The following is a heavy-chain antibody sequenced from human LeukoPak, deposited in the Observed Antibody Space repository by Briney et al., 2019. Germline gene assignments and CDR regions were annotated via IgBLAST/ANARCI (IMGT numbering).Heavy chain of an antibody. J-gene: IGHJ4*02. CDR2: ISYDGSNK. Sequence: SGGSLRLSCAASGFTFSSYAMHWVRQAPGKGLEWVAVISYDGSNKYYADSVKGRFTISRDNSKNTLYLQMNSLRAEDTAVYYCARDSNYDILTGYDWGQGTLVTVSS. CDR3: ARDSNYDILTGYD. V-gene: IGHV3-30-3*01. D-gene: IGHD3-9*01. CDR1: GFTFSSYA.